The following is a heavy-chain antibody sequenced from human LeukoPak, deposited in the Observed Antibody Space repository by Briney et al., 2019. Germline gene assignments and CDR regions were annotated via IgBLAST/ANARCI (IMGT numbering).Heavy chain of an antibody. CDR3: TRHDSCSGTSCYSMDV. J-gene: IGHJ6*03. D-gene: IGHD2-2*01. CDR2: IRSKANNYAT. CDR1: GFTFSGSA. Sequence: GGSLRLSCAASGFTFSGSAVHWVRLASGKGLEWVGRIRSKANNYATAYAASVKGRFTISREDSKNTAYLQMNSLKTEDTAVYYCTRHDSCSGTSCYSMDVWGKGTKVTVSS. V-gene: IGHV3-73*01.